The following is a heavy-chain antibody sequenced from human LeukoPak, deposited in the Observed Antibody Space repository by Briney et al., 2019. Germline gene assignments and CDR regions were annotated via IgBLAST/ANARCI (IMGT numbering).Heavy chain of an antibody. J-gene: IGHJ4*02. V-gene: IGHV3-21*01. D-gene: IGHD2-15*01. Sequence: GGSLRLSCAVSGFSVGTNYMSWVRQAPGKGLEWVSSISSTSTYMYYADSVKGRFTISRDNAKNSLFLQMNGLRAEDTAVYYCARNTFCSSSSCQTALDYWGQGTLVTVSS. CDR3: ARNTFCSSSSCQTALDY. CDR2: ISSTSTYM. CDR1: GFSVGTNY.